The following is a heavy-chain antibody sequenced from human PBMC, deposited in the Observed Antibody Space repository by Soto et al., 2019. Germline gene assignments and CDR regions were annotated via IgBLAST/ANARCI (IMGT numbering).Heavy chain of an antibody. Sequence: EVQLVESGGGLVQPGGSLRLSCAASGFTFSHYWMHWVRQVPGKGLLWVSRINGDGTHTSYADFVKGRFTISRDNAKNTLLLQMNSLSAEDTAVYYWARDFTTAETPGDDFDYCGQGTLLTVSS. V-gene: IGHV3-74*01. CDR2: INGDGTHT. CDR1: GFTFSHYW. J-gene: IGHJ4*02. CDR3: ARDFTTAETPGDDFDY. D-gene: IGHD4-17*01.